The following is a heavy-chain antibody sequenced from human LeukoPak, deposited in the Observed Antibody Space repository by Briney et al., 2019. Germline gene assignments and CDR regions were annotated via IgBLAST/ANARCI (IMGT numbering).Heavy chain of an antibody. J-gene: IGHJ6*03. V-gene: IGHV4-4*07. CDR2: IYTSGST. D-gene: IGHD2-2*01. CDR1: GGSISSYY. Sequence: SETLSLTCTVSGGSISSYYWSWIRQPAGKGLEWIGRIYTSGSTNYNPSLKSRVTMSVDTSKNQFSLKLSSVTAADTAVYYCAREGCSSTSCYLPRYYYMDVWGKGTTVTVSS. CDR3: AREGCSSTSCYLPRYYYMDV.